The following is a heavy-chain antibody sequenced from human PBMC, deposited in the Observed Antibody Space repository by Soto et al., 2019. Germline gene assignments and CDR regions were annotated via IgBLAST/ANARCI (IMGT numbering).Heavy chain of an antibody. J-gene: IGHJ4*02. CDR1: GFTFSSYG. V-gene: IGHV3-9*01. CDR2: ISWNSGSI. Sequence: GGSLRLSCAASGFTFSSYGMHWVRQAPGKGLEWVSGISWNSGSIGYADSVKGRFTISRDNAKNSLYLQMNSLRAEDTALYYCAKARDSSGYYYDYWGQGTLVTVSS. D-gene: IGHD3-22*01. CDR3: AKARDSSGYYYDY.